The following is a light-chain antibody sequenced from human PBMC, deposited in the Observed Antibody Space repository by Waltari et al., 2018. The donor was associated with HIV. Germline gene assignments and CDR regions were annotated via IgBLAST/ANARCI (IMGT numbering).Light chain of an antibody. V-gene: IGLV1-40*01. J-gene: IGLJ2*01. CDR2: DVT. CDR3: ASHAGSKDV. CDR1: SSNIGAGSD. Sequence: QSVLTQPPSVSGAPGQRVTISCTGSSSNIGAGSDVHWYQQLPGTAPKLMIYDVTKRPSGVPDRFSGSKSGNTASLTVSGLQAEDEADYYCASHAGSKDVFGGGTKLTVL.